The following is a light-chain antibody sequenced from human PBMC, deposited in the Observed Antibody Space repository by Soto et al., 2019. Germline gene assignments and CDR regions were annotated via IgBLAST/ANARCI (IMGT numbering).Light chain of an antibody. CDR1: QNISRS. Sequence: EIVMTQSPVTLSVSPGERATLSCRAIQNISRSLAWYQQKPGQGPSLLIYGTSTRATGIPARFGGSGSGTEFTLTISSLQAEDFAIYYCQHYNNWPPWTFGQGTKVDI. CDR3: QHYNNWPPWT. J-gene: IGKJ1*01. CDR2: GTS. V-gene: IGKV3-15*01.